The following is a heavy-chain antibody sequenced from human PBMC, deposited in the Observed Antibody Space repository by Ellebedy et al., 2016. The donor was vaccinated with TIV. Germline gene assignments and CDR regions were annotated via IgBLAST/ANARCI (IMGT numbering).Heavy chain of an antibody. J-gene: IGHJ3*02. V-gene: IGHV1-2*02. CDR2: INPNSGGT. CDR1: GYTFTGYY. CDR3: ARDQRTRALWFGELSDAFDI. Sequence: ASVKVSXXASGYTFTGYYMHWVRQAPGQGLEWMGWINPNSGGTNYAQKFQGRVTMTRDTSISTAYMELSRLRSDDTAVYYCARDQRTRALWFGELSDAFDIWGQGTMVTVSS. D-gene: IGHD3-10*01.